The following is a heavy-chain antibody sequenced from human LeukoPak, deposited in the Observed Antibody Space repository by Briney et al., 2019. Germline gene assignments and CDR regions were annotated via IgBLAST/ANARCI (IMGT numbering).Heavy chain of an antibody. CDR3: AKDSTPGPPWMYYYYGMDV. CDR1: GFTLSIYA. CDR2: ISGSGGST. D-gene: IGHD2-2*03. V-gene: IGHV3-23*01. Sequence: GGCLRLSCAASGFTLSIYATSWVSQAPGRGREWVSAISGSGGSTYYADSVKGRFTISRDNSKNTLYLQMNSLRAEDTAVYYCAKDSTPGPPWMYYYYGMDVWGQGTTVTVSS. J-gene: IGHJ6*02.